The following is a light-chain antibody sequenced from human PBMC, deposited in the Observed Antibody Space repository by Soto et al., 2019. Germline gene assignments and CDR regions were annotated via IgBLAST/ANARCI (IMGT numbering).Light chain of an antibody. Sequence: EIVLTQSPRTLSLSPGESATLSCRASQNVYINSLAWFQQKPGQTPRLLIYGPSTRAAGVPDRFTGSGSGAYFALTITSLEPEDLAMYYWQQYGGAPFTFGPGTRV. CDR2: GPS. CDR1: QNVYINS. J-gene: IGKJ3*01. CDR3: QQYGGAPFT. V-gene: IGKV3-20*01.